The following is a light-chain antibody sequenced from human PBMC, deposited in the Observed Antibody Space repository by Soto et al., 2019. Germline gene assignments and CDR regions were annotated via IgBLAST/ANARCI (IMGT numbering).Light chain of an antibody. CDR1: QSVSSN. CDR3: QQYNNWPPIT. Sequence: EIVMTQSPATLSVSPGERATLPCRASQSVSSNLAWYQQKPGQAPRLLIYGASTRATGIPARFSGSGSGTDFTLTIRSLQSEDFAVYYCQQYNNWPPITFGGGTKVDIK. V-gene: IGKV3-15*01. CDR2: GAS. J-gene: IGKJ4*01.